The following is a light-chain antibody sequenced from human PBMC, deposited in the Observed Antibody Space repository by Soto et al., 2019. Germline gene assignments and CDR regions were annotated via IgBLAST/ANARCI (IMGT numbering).Light chain of an antibody. V-gene: IGKV4-1*01. Sequence: DIVMTQSPDSLAVSLGERATINCKSSQNILYNSNNRNYLAWYQQKPGQPPKLLIYWASTRESGVPDRFSGSGSGTDFTLTISSLQAEDVAVYYCQQYDSLWTFGQGTKVEIK. CDR3: QQYDSLWT. J-gene: IGKJ1*01. CDR1: QNILYNSNNRNY. CDR2: WAS.